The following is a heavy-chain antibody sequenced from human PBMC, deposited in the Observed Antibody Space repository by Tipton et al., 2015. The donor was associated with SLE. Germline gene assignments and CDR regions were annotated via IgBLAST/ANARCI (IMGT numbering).Heavy chain of an antibody. V-gene: IGHV4-59*08. CDR2: IYYMGST. Sequence: GLVKPSETLSLTCSVSDGSIGSYYWNWIRQPPGKGLEWIGFIYYMGSTTYNPSLKSRVTISVDTSKKQFSLRLSSVTAADTAVYYCARVDGGRLDVWGKGTTVTVSS. J-gene: IGHJ6*04. D-gene: IGHD3-10*01. CDR3: ARVDGGRLDV. CDR1: DGSIGSYY.